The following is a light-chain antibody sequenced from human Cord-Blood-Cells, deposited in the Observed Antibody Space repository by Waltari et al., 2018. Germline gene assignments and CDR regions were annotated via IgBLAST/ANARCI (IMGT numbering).Light chain of an antibody. CDR3: QQYYSYPWT. J-gene: IGKJ1*01. Sequence: AIRMTQSPSSLPASTGDRVTLTCRASQGISSYLAWYQQKPGKAPKLLIYAASTLQSGVPSRFSGSGSGTDFTLTISCLQSEDFATYYCQQYYSYPWTFGQGTKVEIK. CDR2: AAS. CDR1: QGISSY. V-gene: IGKV1-8*01.